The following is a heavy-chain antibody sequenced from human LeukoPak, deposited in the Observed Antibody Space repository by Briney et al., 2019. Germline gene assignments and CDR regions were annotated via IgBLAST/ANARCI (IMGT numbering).Heavy chain of an antibody. CDR1: GFTFSSYA. CDR3: ARDGRSYYDSSGPSGMDV. Sequence: SLRLSCAASGFTFSSYAVHWVRQAPGKGLEWVAVISYDGSNKYYADSVKGRFTISRDNSKNTLYLQMNSLRAEDTAVYYCARDGRSYYDSSGPSGMDVWGQGTTVTVSS. D-gene: IGHD3-22*01. J-gene: IGHJ6*02. CDR2: ISYDGSNK. V-gene: IGHV3-30-3*01.